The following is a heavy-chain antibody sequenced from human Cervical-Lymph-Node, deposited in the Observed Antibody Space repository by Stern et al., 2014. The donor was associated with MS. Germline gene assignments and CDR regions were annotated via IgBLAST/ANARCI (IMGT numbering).Heavy chain of an antibody. CDR3: ARGPRVPAVIPDFDY. Sequence: VQLVESGGGLVKPGGSLRLSCAASGFTFSDYYMSWIRQAPGKRLEGVSYISSRGSTIYYADSVKGRFTISRDNAKNSLYLQMNSLRAEDTAVYYCARGPRVPAVIPDFDYWGQGTLVTVSS. D-gene: IGHD2-2*01. J-gene: IGHJ4*02. CDR1: GFTFSDYY. V-gene: IGHV3-11*01. CDR2: ISSRGSTI.